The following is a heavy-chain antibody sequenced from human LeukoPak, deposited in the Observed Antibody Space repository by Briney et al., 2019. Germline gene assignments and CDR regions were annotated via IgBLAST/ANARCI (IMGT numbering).Heavy chain of an antibody. CDR1: GFTFSSYA. CDR3: ARVSGELLEIDY. Sequence: GGSLRLSCAASGFTFSSYAMSWVRQAPGKGLEWVSDISGSGGSTYYADSVKCRFTISRDNAKNSLYLQMNSLRAEDTAVYYCARVSGELLEIDYWGQGTLVTVSS. D-gene: IGHD1-26*01. V-gene: IGHV3-23*01. J-gene: IGHJ4*02. CDR2: ISGSGGST.